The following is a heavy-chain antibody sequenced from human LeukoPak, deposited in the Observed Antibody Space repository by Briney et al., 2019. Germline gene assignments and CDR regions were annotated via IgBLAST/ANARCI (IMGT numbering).Heavy chain of an antibody. CDR2: INHSGST. V-gene: IGHV4-34*01. D-gene: IGHD6-19*01. J-gene: IGHJ4*02. Sequence: SETLSLTCAVYGGSFSGYYWSWIRQPPGKGLEWIGEINHSGSTNYNPSLKSRVTISVDTSKNQFSLKLSSVTAADTAVYYCAREDRYGGIAVAGYYFDYWGQGTLVTVPS. CDR3: AREDRYGGIAVAGYYFDY. CDR1: GGSFSGYY.